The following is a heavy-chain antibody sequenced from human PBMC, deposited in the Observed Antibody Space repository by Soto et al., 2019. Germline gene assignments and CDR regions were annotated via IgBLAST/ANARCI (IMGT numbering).Heavy chain of an antibody. J-gene: IGHJ4*02. CDR2: ITAYNGNT. D-gene: IGHD6-19*01. V-gene: IGHV1-18*01. Sequence: ASVKVSCKASGYTFNSYGISWVRQAPGQGLEWMGWITAYNGNTNYAQRFQGRVTITRDTSASTAYMELSSLRSEDTAVYYCARDLGGWPDYWGQGTLVTVSS. CDR1: GYTFNSYG. CDR3: ARDLGGWPDY.